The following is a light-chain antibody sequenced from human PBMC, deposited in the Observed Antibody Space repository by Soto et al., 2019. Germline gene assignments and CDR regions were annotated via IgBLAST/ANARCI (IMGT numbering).Light chain of an antibody. V-gene: IGLV2-14*01. J-gene: IGLJ1*01. CDR1: TSDVSLYNY. Sequence: AVTDPWSESGSPGHAITLSLAVTTSDVSLYNYFCLYHHRPGQAAKLLIYEVTNRPSGVSNRFSDSKSGNTASLTISGLQSDDEADYYCSSYTASTTRFLCGTGTKV. CDR3: SSYTASTTRFL. CDR2: EVT.